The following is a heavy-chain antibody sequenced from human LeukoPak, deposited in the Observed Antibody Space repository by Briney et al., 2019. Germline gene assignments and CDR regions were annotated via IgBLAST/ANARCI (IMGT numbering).Heavy chain of an antibody. CDR3: ARVTTYCSGGSCYSDWFDP. V-gene: IGHV1-3*01. Sequence: ASVKVSCKASGYTFTSYAMHWVRQAPGQRLERMGWINAGNGNTKYSQKFQGRVTITRDTSASTAYMELSSLRSEDTAVYYCARVTTYCSGGSCYSDWFDPWGQGTLVTVSS. J-gene: IGHJ5*02. CDR2: INAGNGNT. D-gene: IGHD2-15*01. CDR1: GYTFTSYA.